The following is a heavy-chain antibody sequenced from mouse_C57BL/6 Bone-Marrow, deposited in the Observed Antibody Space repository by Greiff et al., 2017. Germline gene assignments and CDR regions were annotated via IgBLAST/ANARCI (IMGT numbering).Heavy chain of an antibody. CDR1: GYTFTSYW. CDR3: ATLLLLRYDY. V-gene: IGHV1-64*01. D-gene: IGHD1-1*01. Sequence: QVQLQQPGAELVKPGASVKLSCKASGYTFTSYWMHWVKQRPGQGLAWIGMIHPNSGSTNYNEKFKSKATLTVDKSSSTAYMQLSSLTSEDSAVYYCATLLLLRYDYWGQGTTLTVSS. CDR2: IHPNSGST. J-gene: IGHJ2*01.